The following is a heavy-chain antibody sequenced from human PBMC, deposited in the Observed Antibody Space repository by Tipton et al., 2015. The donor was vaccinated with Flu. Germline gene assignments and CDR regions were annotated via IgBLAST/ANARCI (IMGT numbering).Heavy chain of an antibody. CDR1: GGSISSYY. V-gene: IGHV4-59*12. CDR3: ARGSYCSGGSCYRSFGYYYYFDY. CDR2: IYYSGST. Sequence: TLSLTCTVSGGSISSYYWSWIRQPPGKGLEWIGYIYYSGSTYYNPSLKSRVTISVDTSKNQFSLKLSSVTAADTAVYYCARGSYCSGGSCYRSFGYYYYFDYWGQGTLVTVSS. D-gene: IGHD2-15*01. J-gene: IGHJ4*02.